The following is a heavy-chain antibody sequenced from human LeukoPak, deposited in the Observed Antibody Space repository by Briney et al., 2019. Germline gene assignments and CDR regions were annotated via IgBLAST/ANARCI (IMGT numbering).Heavy chain of an antibody. Sequence: GGSLRLSCAASGFTFSSYYMHWVRQAPGKGLEWVSAIGTAGDTYYPGSVKGRFTISRDNAKNSLYLQLNSLRAEDTAVYYCAKLVATVDYFDYWGQGTLVTVSS. J-gene: IGHJ4*02. D-gene: IGHD5-12*01. CDR3: AKLVATVDYFDY. V-gene: IGHV3-13*01. CDR1: GFTFSSYY. CDR2: IGTAGDT.